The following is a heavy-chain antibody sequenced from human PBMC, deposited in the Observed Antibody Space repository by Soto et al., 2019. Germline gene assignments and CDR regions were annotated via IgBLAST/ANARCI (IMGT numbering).Heavy chain of an antibody. V-gene: IGHV3-11*01. J-gene: IGHJ5*02. CDR2: ISSSGSTI. CDR3: ARSRRYCISTSCPFDP. D-gene: IGHD2-2*01. Sequence: GGSLRLSCAASGFTFSDYYMSWIRQAPGKGLEWVSYISSSGSTIYYADSVKGRFTISRDNAKNSLYLQMNSLRAEDTAVYYCARSRRYCISTSCPFDPWGQGTLVTVSS. CDR1: GFTFSDYY.